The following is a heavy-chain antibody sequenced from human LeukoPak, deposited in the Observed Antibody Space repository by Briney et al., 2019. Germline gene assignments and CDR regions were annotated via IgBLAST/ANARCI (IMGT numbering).Heavy chain of an antibody. CDR2: IIPIFGTA. J-gene: IGHJ1*01. D-gene: IGHD6-13*01. CDR1: GGTFISYA. CDR3: ARVRPLNYIAAAGTGYFQH. V-gene: IGHV1-69*01. Sequence: GASVKVSCKASGGTFISYAISWVRQAPGQGLEWMGGIIPIFGTANYAQKVQGRVTITADESTSTAYMELSSLRSEDTAVYYCARVRPLNYIAAAGTGYFQHWGQGTLVTVSS.